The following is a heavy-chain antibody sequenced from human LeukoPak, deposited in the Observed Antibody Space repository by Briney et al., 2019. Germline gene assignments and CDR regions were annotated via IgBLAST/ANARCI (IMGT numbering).Heavy chain of an antibody. J-gene: IGHJ4*02. CDR3: AKDISSSWYRLDY. CDR2: ITGDGGST. Sequence: GGSLRLSCATSGFTFDDYAMHWVRQAPGKGLEWVSFITGDGGSTYYADSVKGRFTISRDNTKNPLFLQMNSLRTEDTALYYCAKDISSSWYRLDYWGQGTLVTVSS. V-gene: IGHV3-43*02. CDR1: GFTFDDYA. D-gene: IGHD6-13*01.